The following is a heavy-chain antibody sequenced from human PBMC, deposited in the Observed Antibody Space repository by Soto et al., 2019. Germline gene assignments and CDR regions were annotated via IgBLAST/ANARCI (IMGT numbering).Heavy chain of an antibody. CDR1: GGSISSYY. CDR2: IYYSGST. V-gene: IGHV4-59*01. CDR3: ARVYRYSYGLPFDY. D-gene: IGHD5-18*01. J-gene: IGHJ4*02. Sequence: SETLSLTCTVSGGSISSYYWSWIRQPPGKGLEWIGYIYYSGSTNYNPSLKSRVTISVDTSKNQFSLKLSSVTAADTAVYYCARVYRYSYGLPFDYWGQGTLVTVSS.